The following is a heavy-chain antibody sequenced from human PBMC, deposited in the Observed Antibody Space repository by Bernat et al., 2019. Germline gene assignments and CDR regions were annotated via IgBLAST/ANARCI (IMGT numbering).Heavy chain of an antibody. CDR1: GGSNSSSSYY. Sequence: QLQLQESGPGLVKPSETLSLTCTVSGGSNSSSSYYWGWIRQPPGKGLEWIGSIYYSGSTYYNPSLKSRVTISVDTSKNQFSLKLSSVTAADTAVYYCRVYNYDILTGLIDYWGQGTLVTVSS. J-gene: IGHJ4*02. V-gene: IGHV4-39*01. D-gene: IGHD3-9*01. CDR3: RVYNYDILTGLIDY. CDR2: IYYSGST.